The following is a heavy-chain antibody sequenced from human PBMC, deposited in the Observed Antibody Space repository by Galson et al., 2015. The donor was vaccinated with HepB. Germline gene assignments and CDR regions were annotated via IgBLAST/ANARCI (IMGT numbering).Heavy chain of an antibody. CDR1: GYTFTSYG. Sequence: QSGAEVKKPGESLKISCKASGYTFTSYGISWVRQAPGQGLEWMGWISAYNGNTNYAQKLQGRVTMTTDTSTSTAYMELRSLRSDDTAVYYCARPQIGGVIPRGAFDIWGQGTMVTVSS. CDR2: ISAYNGNT. J-gene: IGHJ3*02. V-gene: IGHV1-18*01. CDR3: ARPQIGGVIPRGAFDI. D-gene: IGHD3-16*02.